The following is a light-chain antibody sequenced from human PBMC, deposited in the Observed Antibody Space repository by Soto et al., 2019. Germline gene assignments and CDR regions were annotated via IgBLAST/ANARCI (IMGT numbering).Light chain of an antibody. CDR1: QSISGSY. CDR3: QQYGSSPRT. Sequence: EIMMTQSPATLSLSPGERVTLSCRASQSISGSYLAWYQQKRGQAPRLLVYGATTRATGIPDRFSGSGSGSDFTLIISRLEPEDFAVYHCQQYGSSPRTFGQGTRLEIK. J-gene: IGKJ5*01. V-gene: IGKV3-20*01. CDR2: GAT.